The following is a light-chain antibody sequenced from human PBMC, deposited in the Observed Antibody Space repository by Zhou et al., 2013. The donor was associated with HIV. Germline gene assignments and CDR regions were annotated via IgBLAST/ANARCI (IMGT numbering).Light chain of an antibody. V-gene: IGLV2-11*01. J-gene: IGLJ1*01. CDR2: DVN. Sequence: QSALTQPRSVSGSPGQSVTISCTGTSSDVANYNLVSWYQQHPGKAPKLMIYDVNERPSGVPDRFSGPKSGNTASLTISGLQAEDEADYYCCSYAGSFTYVFGTGTQVTVL. CDR1: SSDVANYNL. CDR3: CSYAGSFTYV.